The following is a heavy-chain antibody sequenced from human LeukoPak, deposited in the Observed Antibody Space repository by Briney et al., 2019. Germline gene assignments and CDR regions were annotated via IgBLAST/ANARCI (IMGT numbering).Heavy chain of an antibody. CDR1: GFTFSSYA. J-gene: IGHJ6*02. CDR3: ASLGYSGYETLPLGQQLLNPHYYYYGMDV. Sequence: GSLRLSCAASGFTFSSYAMHWVRQAPGKGLEGVAVISYDGSNKYYADSVKGRFTISRDNSKNTLYLQMNSLRAEDTAVYYCASLGYSGYETLPLGQQLLNPHYYYYGMDVWGQGTTVTVSS. D-gene: IGHD5-12*01. CDR2: ISYDGSNK. V-gene: IGHV3-30*04.